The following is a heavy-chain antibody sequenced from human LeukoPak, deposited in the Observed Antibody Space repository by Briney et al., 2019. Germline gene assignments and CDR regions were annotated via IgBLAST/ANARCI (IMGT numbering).Heavy chain of an antibody. J-gene: IGHJ3*02. CDR3: AGTYSLYDAFDI. V-gene: IGHV4-34*01. Sequence: SETLSLTCAVYGGSFSGYYWSWIRQPPGKGLEWIGEINHSGSTNYNPSLKSRVTISVDTSKNQFSLKLSSVTAADTAVYYCAGTYSLYDAFDIWGQGTMVTVSS. D-gene: IGHD1-26*01. CDR2: INHSGST. CDR1: GGSFSGYY.